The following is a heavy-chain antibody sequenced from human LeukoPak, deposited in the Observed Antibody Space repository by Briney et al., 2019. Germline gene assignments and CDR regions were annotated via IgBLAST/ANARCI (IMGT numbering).Heavy chain of an antibody. V-gene: IGHV4-4*07. J-gene: IGHJ3*02. CDR2: IYTSGST. Sequence: PSETLSLTCTVSGGSISSYYWSWIRQPAGKGLEWSGRIYTSGSTNYNPSLKSRVTMSVDTSKNQFSLKLSSVTAADTAVYYCARTYYYDSSGEDAFDIWGQGTMVTVSS. CDR3: ARTYYYDSSGEDAFDI. CDR1: GGSISSYY. D-gene: IGHD3-22*01.